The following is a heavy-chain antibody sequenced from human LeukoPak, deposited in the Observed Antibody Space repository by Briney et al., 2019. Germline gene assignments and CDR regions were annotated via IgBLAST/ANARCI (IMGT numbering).Heavy chain of an antibody. CDR3: ARGSYYYGSGSPFDY. CDR2: FYYSGST. CDR1: GGSISSSSYY. V-gene: IGHV4-39*07. D-gene: IGHD3-10*01. J-gene: IGHJ4*02. Sequence: PSETLSLTCTVSGGSISSSSYYWGWIRQPPGRGLEWIGSFYYSGSTYYNSSLKSRVTISADTSKNQFSLKLSSVTAADTAVYYCARGSYYYGSGSPFDYWGQGTLVTVSS.